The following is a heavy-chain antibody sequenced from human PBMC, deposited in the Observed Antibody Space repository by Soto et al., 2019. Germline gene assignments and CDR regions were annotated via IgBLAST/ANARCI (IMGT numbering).Heavy chain of an antibody. J-gene: IGHJ6*03. V-gene: IGHV3-23*01. CDR2: ISGSGGST. CDR3: AKGVGATYYYYYYMDV. CDR1: GFTFSSYA. D-gene: IGHD1-26*01. Sequence: GESLKISCAASGFTFSSYAMSWVRQAPGKGLEWVSAISGSGGSTYYADSVKGRFTISRDNSKNTLYLQMNSLRAEDTAVYYCAKGVGATYYYYYYMDVWGKGTTVTVSS.